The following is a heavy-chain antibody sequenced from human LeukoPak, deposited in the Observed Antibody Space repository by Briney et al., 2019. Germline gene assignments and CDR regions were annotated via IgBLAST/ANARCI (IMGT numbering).Heavy chain of an antibody. CDR2: INPNSGGT. CDR3: ARDRSGDSSGYYYVFWFDP. Sequence: ATVKVSCKASGYTFTGYYMHWVRQAPGQGLEWMGWINPNSGGTNYAQKFQGRVTMTRDTSISTAYMELSRLRSDDTDVYYCARDRSGDSSGYYYVFWFDPWGQGTLVTVSS. J-gene: IGHJ5*02. V-gene: IGHV1-2*02. CDR1: GYTFTGYY. D-gene: IGHD3-22*01.